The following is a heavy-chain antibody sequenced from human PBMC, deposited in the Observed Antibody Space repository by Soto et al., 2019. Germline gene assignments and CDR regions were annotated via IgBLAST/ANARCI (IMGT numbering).Heavy chain of an antibody. CDR1: GYTFTTYG. CDR3: AREFAWDEGESSGYSGCDLDY. Sequence: QVQLVQSGAEVRKPGASVKVSCKASGYTFTTYGITWVRQAPGQGLEWMGWIRPYNGNRNYAQKVQGRVTITTDTSTGTAYIALRGLISDNTAMYYCAREFAWDEGESSGYSGCDLDYWGQGTLVTVSS. D-gene: IGHD3-22*01. CDR2: IRPYNGNR. V-gene: IGHV1-18*01. J-gene: IGHJ4*02.